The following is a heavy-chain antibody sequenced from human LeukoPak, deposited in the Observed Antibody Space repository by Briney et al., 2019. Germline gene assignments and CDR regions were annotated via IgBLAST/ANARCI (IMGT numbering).Heavy chain of an antibody. CDR3: ATLSPSYQLQIYYFDY. Sequence: PGGSLRLSCAASGFTFSSYAMSWVRQAPGKGLEWVSAISGSGGSTYYADSVKGRFTISRDNSKNTLYLQMNSLRAEDTAVYYCATLSPSYQLQIYYFDYWGQGTLVTVSS. CDR1: GFTFSSYA. J-gene: IGHJ4*02. CDR2: ISGSGGST. D-gene: IGHD2-2*01. V-gene: IGHV3-23*01.